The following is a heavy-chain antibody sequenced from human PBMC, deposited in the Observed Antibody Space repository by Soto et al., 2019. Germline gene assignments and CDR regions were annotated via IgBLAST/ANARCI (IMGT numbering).Heavy chain of an antibody. J-gene: IGHJ6*02. CDR3: AMLGGWSGGSSGMDV. CDR1: GLIFSDYH. CDR2: IRRKENSNTT. V-gene: IGHV3-72*01. D-gene: IGHD6-19*01. Sequence: EVQLVESGGGLVQPGGSLRLSCAASGLIFSDYHMDWVRQAPGKGLEWVGGIRRKENSNTTEYAASVKGRFTISRDDSKNSLYLQMNSLKSEDTAVYYCAMLGGWSGGSSGMDVWGQGTTVTVSS.